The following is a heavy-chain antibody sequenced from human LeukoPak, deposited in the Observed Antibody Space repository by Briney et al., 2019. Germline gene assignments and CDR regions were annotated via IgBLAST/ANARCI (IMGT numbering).Heavy chain of an antibody. CDR3: TRDFQGRFYYHVDV. V-gene: IGHV3-7*01. J-gene: IGHJ6*03. D-gene: IGHD3-10*01. CDR1: GFSFSSYW. Sequence: GGSLRLSCAASGFSFSSYWMSWVRQAPGRGLEWVANMNQDGSEIYYVDSVRGRLTISRDNAKNSLYLRMNSLRAEDTGVYYCTRDFQGRFYYHVDVWGKGTTVTVPS. CDR2: MNQDGSEI.